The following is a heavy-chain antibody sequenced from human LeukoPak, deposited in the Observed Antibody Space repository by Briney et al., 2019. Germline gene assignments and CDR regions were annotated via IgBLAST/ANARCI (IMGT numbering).Heavy chain of an antibody. CDR3: ARGVGIPAYYDFWSGYYHFDY. CDR2: INHSGST. Sequence: PSETLSLTCAVYGGSFSGYYWSWIRQPPGKGLEWIGEINHSGSTNYNPSLKSRATISVDTSKNQFSLKLSSVTAADTAVYYCARGVGIPAYYDFWSGYYHFDYWGQGTLVTVSS. J-gene: IGHJ4*02. V-gene: IGHV4-34*01. CDR1: GGSFSGYY. D-gene: IGHD3-3*01.